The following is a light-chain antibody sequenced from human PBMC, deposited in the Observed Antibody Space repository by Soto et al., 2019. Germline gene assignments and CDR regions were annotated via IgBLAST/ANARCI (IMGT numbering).Light chain of an antibody. J-gene: IGLJ1*01. CDR3: SSYTSDGNIPV. Sequence: QSVLTQPASVSGSAGQSITISCTGSRNDVGGYNFVSWYQQFPDKAPKLIISEVTNRPSGVSNRFSGSKSGNTASLTISGLXTEDEADYYCSSYTSDGNIPVFGTGTKVTVL. CDR2: EVT. CDR1: RNDVGGYNF. V-gene: IGLV2-14*01.